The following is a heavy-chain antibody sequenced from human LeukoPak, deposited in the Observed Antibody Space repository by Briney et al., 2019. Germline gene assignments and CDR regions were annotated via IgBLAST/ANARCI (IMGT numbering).Heavy chain of an antibody. V-gene: IGHV3-30*04. CDR3: ARDGAAGGQWLAYYFDY. Sequence: PGRSLRLSCAASGFTFSSYAMHWVRQAPGKGLEWVAVISYDGSNKYYADSVKGRFTISRDNSKNTLYLQMNSLRAEDTAVYYCARDGAAGGQWLAYYFDYWGQGTLVTVSS. D-gene: IGHD6-19*01. CDR2: ISYDGSNK. J-gene: IGHJ4*02. CDR1: GFTFSSYA.